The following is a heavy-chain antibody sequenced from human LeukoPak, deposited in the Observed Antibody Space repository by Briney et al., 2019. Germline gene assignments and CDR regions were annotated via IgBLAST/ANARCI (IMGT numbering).Heavy chain of an antibody. CDR3: ARSWAPGYCSTTTCYNFDF. CDR2: IYYSGKT. CDR1: GGSISNSHYY. D-gene: IGHD2-2*01. V-gene: IGHV4-39*01. J-gene: IGHJ4*02. Sequence: PSETLSLTCTVSGGSISNSHYYWGWVRQPPGKGLEWIGYIYYSGKTYYNPSLKSRVTISVDTSKNEFSLKLSSVTAADTAVYYCARSWAPGYCSTTTCYNFDFWGQGTLATVSS.